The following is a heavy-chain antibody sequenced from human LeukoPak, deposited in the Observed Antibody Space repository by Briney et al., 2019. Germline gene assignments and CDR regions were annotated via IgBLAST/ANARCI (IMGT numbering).Heavy chain of an antibody. D-gene: IGHD6-13*01. J-gene: IGHJ4*02. CDR1: GGSISSGDYY. CDR3: ARWSWAAAVGNYFDY. Sequence: SETLSLTCTVSGGSISSGDYYWSWIRQPPGKGLEWIGYVYYSGSTYYNPSLKSRVTISVDTSKNQFSLKLSSVTAADTAVYYCARWSWAAAVGNYFDYWGQGTLVTVSS. V-gene: IGHV4-30-4*01. CDR2: VYYSGST.